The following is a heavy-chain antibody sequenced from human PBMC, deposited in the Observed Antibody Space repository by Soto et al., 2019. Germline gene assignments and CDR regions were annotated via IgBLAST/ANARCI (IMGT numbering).Heavy chain of an antibody. Sequence: ASVKVSCKASGYTFTSYGISWVRQAPGQGLEWMGWISAYNGNTNYAQKLQGRVTMTTDTSTSTAYMELRSLRSDDTAVYYCAKVATISPPPGPFDYWGQGTLVTVSS. CDR2: ISAYNGNT. CDR1: GYTFTSYG. J-gene: IGHJ4*02. D-gene: IGHD5-12*01. CDR3: AKVATISPPPGPFDY. V-gene: IGHV1-18*01.